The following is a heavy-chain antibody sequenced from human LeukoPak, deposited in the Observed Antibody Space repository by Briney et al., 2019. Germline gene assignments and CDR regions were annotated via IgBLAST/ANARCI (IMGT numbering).Heavy chain of an antibody. Sequence: PGGSLRLSCAASGFTFNTFDMTWVRQAPGKGLEWVSYISSGSSSRYYADSVKGRFTISRDNAKNSLYLQMNSLRAEDTAVYFCARLRYYAVDVWGQGTMVTVSS. CDR1: GFTFNTFD. V-gene: IGHV3-48*01. D-gene: IGHD1-26*01. CDR2: ISSGSSSR. CDR3: ARLRYYAVDV. J-gene: IGHJ3*01.